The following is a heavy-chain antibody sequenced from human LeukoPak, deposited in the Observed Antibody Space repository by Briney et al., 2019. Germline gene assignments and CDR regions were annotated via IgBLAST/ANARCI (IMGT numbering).Heavy chain of an antibody. CDR3: ARSPSNGQAVFDI. Sequence: GGSLRLSCAASGFTFSSAWMIWVRQAPGNGLEWVGRVKSKADGGSIDYAAPVKGRFSISRDDSQNVLYLQMNSLKTEDTAVYYCARSPSNGQAVFDIWGQGTMVTVSS. V-gene: IGHV3-15*07. CDR1: GFTFSSAW. J-gene: IGHJ3*02. D-gene: IGHD2-8*01. CDR2: VKSKADGGSI.